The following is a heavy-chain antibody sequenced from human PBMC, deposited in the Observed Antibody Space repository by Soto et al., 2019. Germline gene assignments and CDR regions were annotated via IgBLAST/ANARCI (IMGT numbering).Heavy chain of an antibody. CDR2: ISGSGGST. D-gene: IGHD2-8*01. J-gene: IGHJ4*02. V-gene: IGHV3-23*01. CDR3: ANWGPRHIVPTPGLFDY. Sequence: EVQLLESGGGLVQPGGSLRLSCAASGFTFSSYAMSWVRQAPGKGLEWVSAISGSGGSTYYADSVKGRFTISRDNSKNTLYLQMNSLRAEDTAVYYCANWGPRHIVPTPGLFDYWGQGTLVTVSS. CDR1: GFTFSSYA.